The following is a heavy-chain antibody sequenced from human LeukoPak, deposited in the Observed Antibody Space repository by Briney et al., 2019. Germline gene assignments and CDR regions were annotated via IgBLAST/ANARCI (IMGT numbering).Heavy chain of an antibody. Sequence: SETLSLTCTVSGDSVSSGDYYWSWIRQPAGKGLEWIGRIYTSGSTNYNPSLKSRVTISVDTSKNQFSLKLSSVTAADTAVYDCAKKYSGYYQSGFDPWGQGTLVTVSS. D-gene: IGHD3-22*01. CDR2: IYTSGST. J-gene: IGHJ5*02. V-gene: IGHV4-61*02. CDR3: AKKYSGYYQSGFDP. CDR1: GDSVSSGDYY.